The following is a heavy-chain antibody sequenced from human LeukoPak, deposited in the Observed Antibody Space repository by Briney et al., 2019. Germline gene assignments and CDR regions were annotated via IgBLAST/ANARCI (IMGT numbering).Heavy chain of an antibody. D-gene: IGHD1-26*01. CDR3: ARDTPGRGAGYYFDY. Sequence: SETLSLTCTVSGGSVSSGSYYWSWIRQPPGKGLEWIGYIYYSGSTNYNPSLKSRVTISVDTSKNRFSLKLSSVTAADTAVYYCARDTPGRGAGYYFDYWGQGTLVTVSS. CDR1: GGSVSSGSYY. V-gene: IGHV4-61*01. CDR2: IYYSGST. J-gene: IGHJ4*02.